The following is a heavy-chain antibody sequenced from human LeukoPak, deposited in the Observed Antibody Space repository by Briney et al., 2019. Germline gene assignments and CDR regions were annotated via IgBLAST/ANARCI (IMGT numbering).Heavy chain of an antibody. CDR2: INSDGSST. V-gene: IGHV3-74*01. CDR3: ARRSAAKDAFDI. D-gene: IGHD6-25*01. Sequence: GGSLRLSCAASGFTFSSYWMHWVRQAPGKGLVWVSRINSDGSSTSYADPVRGRFTISRDNAKNTLYLQMNSLRAEDTAVYYCARRSAAKDAFDIWGQGTMVTVSS. CDR1: GFTFSSYW. J-gene: IGHJ3*02.